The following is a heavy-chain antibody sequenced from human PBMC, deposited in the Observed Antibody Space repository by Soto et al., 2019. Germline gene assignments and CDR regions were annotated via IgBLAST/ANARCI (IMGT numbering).Heavy chain of an antibody. CDR3: ARLGFPGAIYFDS. V-gene: IGHV5-51*01. CDR1: GYNFTIFW. J-gene: IGHJ4*02. CDR2: IYPGDSET. Sequence: GESLKISCKGSGYNFTIFWIGWVRQVPGKGLEWMGIIYPGDSETKYSPDFEGQVTISADRSTNTAYLQWRSLRASDTAMYYCARLGFPGAIYFDSWGLGTLGTVSS.